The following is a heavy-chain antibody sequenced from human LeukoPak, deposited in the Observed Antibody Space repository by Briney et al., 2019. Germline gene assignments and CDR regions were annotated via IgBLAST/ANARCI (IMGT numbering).Heavy chain of an antibody. V-gene: IGHV3-21*01. J-gene: IGHJ4*02. CDR3: AREPYLGELSLFFDY. CDR2: ISSSSSYI. CDR1: GLTFSSYS. Sequence: PGGSLRLSCAASGLTFSSYSMNWVRQAPGKGLEWVSSISSSSSYIYYADSVKGRFTISRDNAKNSLYLQMNSLRAEDTAVYYCAREPYLGELSLFFDYWGQGTLVTVSS. D-gene: IGHD3-16*02.